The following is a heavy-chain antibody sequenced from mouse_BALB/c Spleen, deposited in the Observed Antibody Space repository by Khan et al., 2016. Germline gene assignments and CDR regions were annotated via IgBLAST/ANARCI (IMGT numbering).Heavy chain of an antibody. CDR2: IWGDGST. CDR3: ARDGWGYYAMDY. J-gene: IGHJ4*01. CDR1: GFSLIAYG. Sequence: QVQLKESGPGLVAPSQSLSITCTVSGFSLIAYGVNWVRQPPGKGLEWLGMIWGDGSTDYNSALKSRLNITKDNSKSQVFFKLNSLQSDDTSRYYCARDGWGYYAMDYWGQGTSVTVSS. D-gene: IGHD2-2*01. V-gene: IGHV2-6-7*01.